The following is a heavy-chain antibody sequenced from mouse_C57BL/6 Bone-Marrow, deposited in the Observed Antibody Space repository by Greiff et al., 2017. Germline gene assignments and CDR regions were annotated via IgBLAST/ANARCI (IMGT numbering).Heavy chain of an antibody. J-gene: IGHJ2*01. CDR2: IRLKSDNYAT. CDR1: GFTFSNYW. Sequence: DVKLVESGGGLVQPGGSMKLSCVASGFTFSNYWMNWVRQSPEKGLEWVAQIRLKSDNYATHYAESVKGRFTISRDDSNSSVYLQMNNLRAEDTGIYYCTGASYYFDYWGQGTTLTVSS. V-gene: IGHV6-3*01. D-gene: IGHD6-1*01. CDR3: TGASYYFDY.